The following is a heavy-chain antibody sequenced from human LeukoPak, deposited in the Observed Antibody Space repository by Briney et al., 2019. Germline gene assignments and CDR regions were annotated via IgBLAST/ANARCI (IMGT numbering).Heavy chain of an antibody. V-gene: IGHV4-4*07. Sequence: SETLSPTCTVSGGSISSYYWSWIRQPAGKGLEWIGRIYTSGSTNYNPSLKSRVTMSVDTSKNQFSLKLSSVTAADTAVYYCARDDYYYGSGSLDYWGQGTLVTVSS. D-gene: IGHD3-10*01. CDR3: ARDDYYYGSGSLDY. CDR2: IYTSGST. CDR1: GGSISSYY. J-gene: IGHJ4*02.